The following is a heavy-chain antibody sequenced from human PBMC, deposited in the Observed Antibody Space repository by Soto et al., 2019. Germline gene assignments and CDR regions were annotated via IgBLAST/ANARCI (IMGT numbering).Heavy chain of an antibody. CDR1: GFTFSSYA. Sequence: GGSLRLSCAASGFTFSSYAMSWVRQAPGKGLEWVSAISGSGGSTYYADSVKGRFTISRDNSKNTLYLQMNSLRAEDTAVYYCATRIAAALYYFDYWGQGTLVTVSS. V-gene: IGHV3-23*01. D-gene: IGHD6-13*01. J-gene: IGHJ4*02. CDR2: ISGSGGST. CDR3: ATRIAAALYYFDY.